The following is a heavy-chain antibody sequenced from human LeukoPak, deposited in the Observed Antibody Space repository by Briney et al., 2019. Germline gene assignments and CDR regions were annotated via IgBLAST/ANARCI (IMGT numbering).Heavy chain of an antibody. CDR2: ISAYNGNT. Sequence: ASVKVSCKASGYTFTSYGISWVRQAPGQGLEWMGWISAYNGNTNYAQKMQGRVTMTTDTSTSTAYMELRRLRSDDTAVYYCASGSSSYYYMDVWGKGTTVTISS. CDR3: ASGSSSYYYMDV. J-gene: IGHJ6*03. V-gene: IGHV1-18*01. D-gene: IGHD3-10*01. CDR1: GYTFTSYG.